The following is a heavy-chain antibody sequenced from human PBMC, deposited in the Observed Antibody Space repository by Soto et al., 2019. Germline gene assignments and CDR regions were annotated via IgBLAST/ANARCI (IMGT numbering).Heavy chain of an antibody. D-gene: IGHD6-13*01. Sequence: GGSLRLSCAASGFTFSDYYMSWIRQAPGKGLEWVSYISSSSSYTNYADSVKGRFTISRDNAKNSLYLQMNSLRAEDTAVYYCARAPGSSSWYGNWFAPWGQGTLVTVSS. CDR1: GFTFSDYY. CDR3: ARAPGSSSWYGNWFAP. V-gene: IGHV3-11*06. J-gene: IGHJ5*02. CDR2: ISSSSSYT.